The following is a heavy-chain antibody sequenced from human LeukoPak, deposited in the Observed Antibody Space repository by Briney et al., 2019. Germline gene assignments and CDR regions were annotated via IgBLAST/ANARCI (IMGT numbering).Heavy chain of an antibody. Sequence: GGSLRLSCAASGFTFSIYDLSWVRQAPGKGLECVSGITRGFGSTYYADSVKGRFTISRDNAKNSLYLQMNSLRAEDTAVYYCARDVGLVGATNYYYYYGMDVWGQGTTVTVSS. CDR2: ITRGFGST. CDR3: ARDVGLVGATNYYYYYGMDV. V-gene: IGHV3-23*01. D-gene: IGHD1-26*01. CDR1: GFTFSIYD. J-gene: IGHJ6*02.